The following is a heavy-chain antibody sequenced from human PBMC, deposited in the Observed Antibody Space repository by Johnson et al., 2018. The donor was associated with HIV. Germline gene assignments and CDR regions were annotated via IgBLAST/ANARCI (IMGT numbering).Heavy chain of an antibody. CDR3: ARENQGYSYRAFDI. V-gene: IGHV3-20*04. Sequence: VQLVESGGGVVQPGRSLRLSCAASGFTFDDYGMSWVRQAPGKGLEWVSGIHWHGGSTGYADSVTGRFTISRDNAKNSLYLQMNSLSAEDTAVYYCARENQGYSYRAFDIWGQGTMVTVSS. D-gene: IGHD5-18*01. J-gene: IGHJ3*02. CDR2: IHWHGGST. CDR1: GFTFDDYG.